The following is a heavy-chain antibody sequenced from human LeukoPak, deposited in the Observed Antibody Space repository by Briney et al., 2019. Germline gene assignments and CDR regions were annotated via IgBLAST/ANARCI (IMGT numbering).Heavy chain of an antibody. J-gene: IGHJ2*01. CDR2: IYYSGRT. D-gene: IGHD6-13*01. CDR3: ARVYYSSSYDYWYFDL. V-gene: IGHV4-59*01. CDR1: GGSISSYY. Sequence: SETLSLTCSVSGGSISSYYWSWIRQPPGKGLEWIGYIYYSGRTNYNPSLKSRVTISVDTSKNQFSLTLSSVTAADTAVYYCARVYYSSSYDYWYFDLWGRGTLVTVSS.